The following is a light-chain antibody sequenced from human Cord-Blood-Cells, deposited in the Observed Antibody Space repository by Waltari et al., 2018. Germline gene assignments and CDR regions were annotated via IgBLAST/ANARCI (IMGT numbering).Light chain of an antibody. CDR1: QSISSY. Sequence: DIQMTQSPSSLSASVGDRVTITCRARQSISSYLNWYQQKPGKAPKLLIYAASSLQSGVPSRSSGSGSGTAFTLTISSLQPEDFATYYCQQSYSTPFTFGPGTKVDIK. CDR2: AAS. J-gene: IGKJ3*01. V-gene: IGKV1-39*01. CDR3: QQSYSTPFT.